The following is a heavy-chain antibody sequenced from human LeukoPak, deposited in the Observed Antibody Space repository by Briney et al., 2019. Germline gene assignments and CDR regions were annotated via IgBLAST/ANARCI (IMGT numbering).Heavy chain of an antibody. CDR1: GYTLTGYY. CDR3: ARDRDYGSGIFGY. CDR2: INPNSGGT. J-gene: IGHJ4*02. Sequence: ASVKVSCKASGYTLTGYYMHWVRQAPGQGLEWMGWINPNSGGTNYAQKFQGRVTMTRDTSISTAYMELNGLRSDDTAVYYCARDRDYGSGIFGYWGQGTLVTVSS. D-gene: IGHD3-10*01. V-gene: IGHV1-2*02.